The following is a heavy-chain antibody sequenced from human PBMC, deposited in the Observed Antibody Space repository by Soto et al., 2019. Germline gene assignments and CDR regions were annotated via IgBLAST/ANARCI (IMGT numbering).Heavy chain of an antibody. CDR3: ARGSPRYYGMDV. J-gene: IGHJ6*02. V-gene: IGHV3-33*01. CDR1: GFTFSSYG. CDR2: IWYDGSNK. Sequence: PGGSLRLSCAASGFTFSSYGMHWVRQAPGKGLEGVAVIWYDGSNKYYADSVKGRFTISRDNSKNTLYLQMNSLRAEDTAVYYCARGSPRYYGMDVWGQGTTVTVSS.